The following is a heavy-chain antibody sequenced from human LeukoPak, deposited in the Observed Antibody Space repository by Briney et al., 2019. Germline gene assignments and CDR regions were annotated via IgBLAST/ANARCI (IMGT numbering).Heavy chain of an antibody. J-gene: IGHJ6*03. CDR1: GFTFSSYH. CDR3: ARDQGGYYYYYMDV. CDR2: IDSSSGTI. V-gene: IGHV3-48*04. Sequence: GGSLRLSCAASGFTFSSYHMSWVRQAPGKGLEWISYIDSSSGTIYYADSVKGRFTISRDNAKNALYLQMNSLRAEDTAVYYCARDQGGYYYYYMDVWGKGTTVTVSS.